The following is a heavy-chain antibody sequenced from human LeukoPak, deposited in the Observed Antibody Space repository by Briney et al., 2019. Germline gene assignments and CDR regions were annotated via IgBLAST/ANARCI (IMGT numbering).Heavy chain of an antibody. J-gene: IGHJ5*02. D-gene: IGHD6-19*01. CDR3: ARASGAYSSGWYGELDWFDP. V-gene: IGHV4-61*02. CDR1: GGSISSGSYY. CDR2: IYTSGST. Sequence: SETLSLTCTVSGGSISSGSYYWSWIRQPAGKGLEWIGRIYTSGSTNYNPSLKSRVTISVDTSKNQFSLKLSSVTAADTAVYYGARASGAYSSGWYGELDWFDPWGQGTLVTVSS.